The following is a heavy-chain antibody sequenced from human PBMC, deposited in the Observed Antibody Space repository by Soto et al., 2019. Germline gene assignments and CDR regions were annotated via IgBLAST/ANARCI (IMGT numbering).Heavy chain of an antibody. CDR3: ARDWGGNAGLHWYFDL. Sequence: EVQLVESGGGLIQPGGSLRLSCAASWLNVSTNYMSWVRQAPGKGLEWVSVIYSGGDTSYADSVKGRFTISRDNSKNTVFLQMNSLRVEDTAVYYCARDWGGNAGLHWYFDLWGRDTLVTVSS. J-gene: IGHJ2*01. V-gene: IGHV3-53*01. D-gene: IGHD3-16*01. CDR2: IYSGGDT. CDR1: WLNVSTNY.